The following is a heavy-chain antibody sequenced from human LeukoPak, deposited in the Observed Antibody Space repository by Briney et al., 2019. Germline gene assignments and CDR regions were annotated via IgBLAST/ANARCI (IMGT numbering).Heavy chain of an antibody. V-gene: IGHV1-18*01. Sequence: ASVKVSCKASGYTFTSYGISWVRQAPGQGLEWMGWISAYNGNTNYAQKLQGRVTMTTDTSTSTAYMELRSLRSDDTAVYYRASFDSSGYYGRAAFDIWGQGTMVTVSS. CDR3: ASFDSSGYYGRAAFDI. CDR2: ISAYNGNT. J-gene: IGHJ3*02. D-gene: IGHD3-22*01. CDR1: GYTFTSYG.